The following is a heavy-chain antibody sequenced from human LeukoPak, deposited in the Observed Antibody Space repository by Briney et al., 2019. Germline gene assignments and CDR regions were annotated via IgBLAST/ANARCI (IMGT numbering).Heavy chain of an antibody. V-gene: IGHV3-23*01. Sequence: PGGSLRLSCTASGFSFSGHWMHWARQLPGKGLEWVSAISAGGGNTYYADSVKGRFTISRDNSKNTLFLEMNSLRAEDTAVYYCAKEYSVRNQFDYWGQGTLAAVSS. CDR2: ISAGGGNT. D-gene: IGHD1-14*01. J-gene: IGHJ4*02. CDR1: GFSFSGHW. CDR3: AKEYSVRNQFDY.